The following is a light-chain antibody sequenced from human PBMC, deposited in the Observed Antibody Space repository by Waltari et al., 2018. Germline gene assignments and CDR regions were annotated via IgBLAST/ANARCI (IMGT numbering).Light chain of an antibody. CDR1: SSNLGSNT. Sequence: QSVLTQPPSASGTPGQRVTISCSGSSSNLGSNTVNWYQQLPGTAPQLLIYSNNQRPSGVPDRFSGSESGTSASLAISGLQSEDEADYYCAAWDDSLNGWVFGGGTKLTVL. V-gene: IGLV1-44*01. CDR3: AAWDDSLNGWV. J-gene: IGLJ3*02. CDR2: SNN.